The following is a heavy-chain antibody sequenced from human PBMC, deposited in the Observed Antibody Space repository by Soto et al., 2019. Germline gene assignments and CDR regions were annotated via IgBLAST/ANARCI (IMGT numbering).Heavy chain of an antibody. CDR1: GGTFSSYA. J-gene: IGHJ5*02. CDR3: ARDRGPSSGYYPYWFDP. V-gene: IGHV1-69*12. CDR2: IIPIFGTA. D-gene: IGHD3-22*01. Sequence: QVQLVQSGAEVKKPGSSVKVSCKASGGTFSSYAITWVRQAPGQGLVWMGGIIPIFGTANYAQKFQARVTITADESTSTAYVELSSLRSEDTAVYYCARDRGPSSGYYPYWFDPWGQGTLVTVSS.